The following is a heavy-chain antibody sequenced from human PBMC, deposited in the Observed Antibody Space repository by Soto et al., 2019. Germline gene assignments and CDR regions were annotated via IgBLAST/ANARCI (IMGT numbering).Heavy chain of an antibody. Sequence: QVQLQESGPGLVKPSETLSLTCTVSGGSISTYYWSWIRQPPGKGLEWIGYIYYSGSTNYNPSLKSRVTISVDTSKTQFSLKLSSVSAADTAVYYCARDGSRYDFWSGPYYFYYWGQGTLVTVSS. D-gene: IGHD3-3*01. V-gene: IGHV4-59*01. CDR1: GGSISTYY. CDR2: IYYSGST. CDR3: ARDGSRYDFWSGPYYFYY. J-gene: IGHJ4*02.